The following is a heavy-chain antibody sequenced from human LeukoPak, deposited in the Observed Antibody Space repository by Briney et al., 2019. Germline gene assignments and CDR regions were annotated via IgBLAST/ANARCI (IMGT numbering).Heavy chain of an antibody. Sequence: PGGSLRLSCAASGFTFSSYAMHWVRQAPGKGLEWVAVIWYDGSNKYYADSVKGRFTISRDNSKNTLYLQMNSLRAEDTAVYYCARETWIKAFDIWGQGTMVTVSS. CDR2: IWYDGSNK. CDR1: GFTFSSYA. D-gene: IGHD5-12*01. J-gene: IGHJ3*02. CDR3: ARETWIKAFDI. V-gene: IGHV3-33*01.